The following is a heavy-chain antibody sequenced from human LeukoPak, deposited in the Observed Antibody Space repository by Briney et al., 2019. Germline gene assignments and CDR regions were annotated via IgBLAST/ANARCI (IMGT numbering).Heavy chain of an antibody. CDR2: ISSSSSTI. D-gene: IGHD6-19*01. J-gene: IGHJ3*02. CDR1: GFTFSSYT. CDR3: ARPRGGSSGWYEVVAFDI. V-gene: IGHV3-48*01. Sequence: GGSLRLSCAVSGFTFSSYTMNWVRQAPGKGLEWVSYISSSSSTIYYADSVKGRFTISRDNAKNSLYLQMNSLRAEDTAVYYCARPRGGSSGWYEVVAFDIWGQGTMVTVSS.